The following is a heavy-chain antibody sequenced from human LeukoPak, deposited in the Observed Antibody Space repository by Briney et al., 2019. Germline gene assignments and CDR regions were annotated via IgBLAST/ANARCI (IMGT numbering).Heavy chain of an antibody. V-gene: IGHV4-39*01. CDR1: GGSISSSSYY. Sequence: PSETLSLTCTVSGGSISSSSYYWGWIRQPPGKGLEWIGSIYYSGSTYYNPSLKRRVTISVDTSKNQFSLKLSSVTAADTAVYYCARLRITMIVVVIVNYFDYWGQGTLVTVSS. CDR2: IYYSGST. J-gene: IGHJ4*02. D-gene: IGHD3-22*01. CDR3: ARLRITMIVVVIVNYFDY.